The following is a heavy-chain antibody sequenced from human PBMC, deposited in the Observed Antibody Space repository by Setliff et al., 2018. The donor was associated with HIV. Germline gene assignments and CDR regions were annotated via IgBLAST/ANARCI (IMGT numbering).Heavy chain of an antibody. CDR3: AKTSPKDGYSSDF. Sequence: GASVKVSCKASGGTFRSYGISWVRQAPGQGLEWMGGIIPVFGTTNYAQKFQDRITMTTDTSTNTAYMELSSLGSDDTAVYYCAKTSPKDGYSSDFWGQGTPVTVSS. CDR1: GGTFRSYG. J-gene: IGHJ4*02. CDR2: IIPVFGTT. V-gene: IGHV1-69*05. D-gene: IGHD4-4*01.